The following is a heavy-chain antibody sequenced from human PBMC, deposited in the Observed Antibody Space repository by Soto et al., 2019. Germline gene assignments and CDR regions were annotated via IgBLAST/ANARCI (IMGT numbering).Heavy chain of an antibody. CDR3: ARDPFYDYVWGSYLHDVFDI. CDR2: IYTSVST. V-gene: IGHV4-4*07. CDR1: GGSISSYY. J-gene: IGHJ3*02. D-gene: IGHD3-16*02. Sequence: PSETLSLTCTVSGGSISSYYWSWIRQPAGKGLEWIGRIYTSVSTNYNPSLKSRVTMSVDTSKNQCSLKLSSVTAADTAVYYCARDPFYDYVWGSYLHDVFDIWGQGTMVTVSS.